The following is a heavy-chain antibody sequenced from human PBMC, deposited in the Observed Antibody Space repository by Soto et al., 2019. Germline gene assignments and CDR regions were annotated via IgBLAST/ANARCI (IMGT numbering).Heavy chain of an antibody. Sequence: ASVKVSCKASGYTFTSYGISWVRQAPGQGLEWMGWISAYNGNTNYAQKLQGRVTMTTDTSTSTAYMELRSLRSDDTAVYYCVREWLGYCSGGSCFRGPDAFDIWGQGTMVTVS. J-gene: IGHJ3*02. V-gene: IGHV1-18*01. CDR1: GYTFTSYG. D-gene: IGHD2-15*01. CDR3: VREWLGYCSGGSCFRGPDAFDI. CDR2: ISAYNGNT.